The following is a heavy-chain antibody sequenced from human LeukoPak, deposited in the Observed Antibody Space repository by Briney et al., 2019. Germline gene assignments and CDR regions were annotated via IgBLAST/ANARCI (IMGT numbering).Heavy chain of an antibody. V-gene: IGHV3-23*01. CDR3: AKSLWSREGYYFDY. CDR2: ISGSGGST. J-gene: IGHJ4*02. CDR1: GFTFSSYS. Sequence: GGSLRLSCAASGFTFSSYSMSWVRQAPGKGLEWVSAISGSGGSTYYADSVKGRFTISRDNSKNTLYLQMNSLRAEDTAVYYCAKSLWSREGYYFDYWGQGTLVTVSS. D-gene: IGHD5-18*01.